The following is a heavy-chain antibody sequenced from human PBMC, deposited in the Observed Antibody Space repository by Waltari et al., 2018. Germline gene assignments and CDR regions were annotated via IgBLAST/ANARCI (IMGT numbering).Heavy chain of an antibody. CDR2: IQHDGNSK. J-gene: IGHJ4*02. CDR3: ATSQGAVYGANTGIY. V-gene: IGHV3-30*02. CDR1: EFTFSSYG. Sequence: QVQLVESGGGVVQPGGSLRLSCAAAEFTFSSYGMHWFSQAPGKGLEWVAFIQHDGNSKGHADSVKGRFTVSRDNSKNTLYLQMNSLRPEDTAVYYCATSQGAVYGANTGIYWGQGTLVTVSS. D-gene: IGHD2-8*01.